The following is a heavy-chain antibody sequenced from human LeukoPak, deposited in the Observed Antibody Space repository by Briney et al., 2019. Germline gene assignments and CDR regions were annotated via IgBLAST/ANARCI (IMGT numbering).Heavy chain of an antibody. J-gene: IGHJ4*02. CDR3: ARTPTMVRGVIITPFDY. V-gene: IGHV3-21*01. CDR1: GFTFSSYS. Sequence: PGGSLRLPCAASGFTFSSYSMNWVRQAPGKGLEWVSSISSSSSYIYYADSVKGRFTISRDNAKNSLYLQMNSLRAEDTAVYYCARTPTMVRGVIITPFDYWGQGTLVTVSS. CDR2: ISSSSSYI. D-gene: IGHD3-10*01.